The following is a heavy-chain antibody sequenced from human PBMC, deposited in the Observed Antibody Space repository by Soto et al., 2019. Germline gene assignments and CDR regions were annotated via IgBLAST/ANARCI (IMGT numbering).Heavy chain of an antibody. CDR2: IYGGGTT. CDR3: VQTTGWPGFDF. V-gene: IGHV3-53*01. CDR1: GFAVSSKY. J-gene: IGHJ4*02. D-gene: IGHD6-19*01. Sequence: EVQLVESGGGLIQPGGSLRLSCAASGFAVSSKYMTWVRQAPGKGLEWVSVIYGGGTTYYAYSVKGGFTISRDTSKNTLYLQMNSLRADDTAVYYCVQTTGWPGFDFWGQGTLVTVSS.